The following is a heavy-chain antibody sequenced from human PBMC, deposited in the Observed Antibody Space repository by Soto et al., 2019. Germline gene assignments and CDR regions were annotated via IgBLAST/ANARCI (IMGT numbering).Heavy chain of an antibody. CDR1: RYTFTTSG. J-gene: IGHJ6*02. Sequence: SVTLSCPGSRYTFTTSGISWLREAPWQGLEWRGWISAYNGNTNYAQKLQGRVTMTTATSTSTAYMQLRSLRSDDTAVYYCASFLTYYYDSSGPDYYYYGMDVWGQGTTVTVSS. V-gene: IGHV1-18*01. CDR2: ISAYNGNT. D-gene: IGHD3-22*01. CDR3: ASFLTYYYDSSGPDYYYYGMDV.